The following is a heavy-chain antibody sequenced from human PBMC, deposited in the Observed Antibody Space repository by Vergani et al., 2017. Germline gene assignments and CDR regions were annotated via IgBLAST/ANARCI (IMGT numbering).Heavy chain of an antibody. CDR1: GFTFTSSA. CDR3: AADHTYYDSSGYPRGNWYFDL. Sequence: QMQLVQSGPEVKKPGTSVKVSCKASGFTFTSSAMQWVRQARAQRLEWIGWIVVGSGNTNYAQKFQERVTITRDMSTSTAYMELSSLRSEDTAVYYCAADHTYYDSSGYPRGNWYFDLWGRGTLVTVSS. D-gene: IGHD3-22*01. V-gene: IGHV1-58*02. J-gene: IGHJ2*01. CDR2: IVVGSGNT.